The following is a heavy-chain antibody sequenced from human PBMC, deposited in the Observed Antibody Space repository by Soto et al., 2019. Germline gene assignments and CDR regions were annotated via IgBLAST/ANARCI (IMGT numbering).Heavy chain of an antibody. D-gene: IGHD3-10*01. CDR3: VRPLPSGRNYGMDV. CDR2: IYNDGTT. CDR1: VLGFRNNY. Sequence: GSLRLSCTAYVLGFRNNYMSWVREAPGMGLEWVSVIYNDGTTYYADSVKGRFTLSRDTSKNTLSLQMDSLRAEDTAVYYCVRPLPSGRNYGMDVWGQGTTVTVSS. V-gene: IGHV3-53*01. J-gene: IGHJ6*02.